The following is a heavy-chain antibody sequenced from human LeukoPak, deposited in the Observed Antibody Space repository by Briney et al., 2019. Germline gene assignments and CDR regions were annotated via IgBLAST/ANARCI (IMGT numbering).Heavy chain of an antibody. J-gene: IGHJ6*03. CDR2: IIPIFGTA. CDR3: ARAHVEMATTGVYYYYMDV. D-gene: IGHD5-24*01. CDR1: GGTFSSYA. V-gene: IGHV1-69*05. Sequence: ASVKVSCKASGGTFSSYAISWVRQAPGQGLEWMGGIIPIFGTANYAQKFQGRVTITTDESTSTAYMELSSLRSEDTAVYYCARAHVEMATTGVYYYYMDVWGKGTTVTVSS.